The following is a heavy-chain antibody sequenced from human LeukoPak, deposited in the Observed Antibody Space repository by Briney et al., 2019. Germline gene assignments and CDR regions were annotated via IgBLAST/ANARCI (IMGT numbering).Heavy chain of an antibody. CDR3: ATIPTDFWSANNWFDP. D-gene: IGHD3-3*01. J-gene: IGHJ5*02. CDR2: ISAYNGNT. CDR1: GYIFTSYG. Sequence: GASVKVSCKASGYIFTSYGISWVRQAPGQGLEWMGWISAYNGNTNYAQKLQGRVTMTTDTSTSTAYMDLRSLRSEDTAVYYCATIPTDFWSANNWFDPWGQGTLVTVSS. V-gene: IGHV1-18*01.